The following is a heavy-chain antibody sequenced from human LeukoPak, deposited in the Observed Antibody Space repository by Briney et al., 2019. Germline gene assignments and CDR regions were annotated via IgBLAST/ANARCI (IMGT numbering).Heavy chain of an antibody. CDR3: AKGEVPAGRGYYFDY. Sequence: GGSLTLSCAASGLTFSSYAMGWVRQAPGKALEWVSGISGSGGTTYYADSVKGRFAISRDNSKNTLYLQMNSLRAEDTAVYYCAKGEVPAGRGYYFDYWGQGTLVTVSS. J-gene: IGHJ4*02. CDR1: GLTFSSYA. D-gene: IGHD2-2*01. V-gene: IGHV3-23*01. CDR2: ISGSGGTT.